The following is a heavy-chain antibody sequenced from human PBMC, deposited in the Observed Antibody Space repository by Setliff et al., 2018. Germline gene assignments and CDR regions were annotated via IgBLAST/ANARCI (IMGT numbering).Heavy chain of an antibody. CDR3: ARDRTYYGSGTYTRWFDY. CDR2: IFYIGDT. V-gene: IGHV4-61*10. Sequence: SETLSLTCTVSGDSISSRRNYWGWFRQPAGKELEWIGFIFYIGDTKSNPSLKSRVTMSVDTSKNQFSLQLSSVTAADTAVYYCARDRTYYGSGTYTRWFDYWGQGTLVTV. J-gene: IGHJ4*02. D-gene: IGHD3-10*01. CDR1: GDSISSRRNY.